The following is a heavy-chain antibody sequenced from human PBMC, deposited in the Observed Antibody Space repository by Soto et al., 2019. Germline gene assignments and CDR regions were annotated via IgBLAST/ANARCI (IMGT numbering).Heavy chain of an antibody. CDR2: ISSSGSYI. J-gene: IGHJ5*02. Sequence: VPLVESGGGLVKPGGSLRLSCAASGFTFSSYSMGWVRQAPGKGLEWVAYISSSGSYIYYADSVKGRFTVSRDNAKKSVLLQMNSLRAEDTAVYYCARGGYDLNSFDPWGQGTLVTVSS. CDR3: ARGGYDLNSFDP. CDR1: GFTFSSYS. V-gene: IGHV3-21*01. D-gene: IGHD3-22*01.